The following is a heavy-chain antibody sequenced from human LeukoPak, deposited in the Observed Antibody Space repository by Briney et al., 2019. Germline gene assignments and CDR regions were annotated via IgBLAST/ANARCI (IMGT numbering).Heavy chain of an antibody. CDR1: GSSISSDYY. J-gene: IGHJ4*02. CDR2: IYHSGST. CDR3: ARPSVHYADYYY. Sequence: SETLSLTCTVSGSSISSDYYWGWIRQPPGKGLEWIASIYHSGSTYYNPSLRGRVTISLDTSKNKFSLKLTSVTAADTAVYYCARPSVHYADYYYWGQGTLVTVSS. D-gene: IGHD4-17*01. V-gene: IGHV4-38-2*02.